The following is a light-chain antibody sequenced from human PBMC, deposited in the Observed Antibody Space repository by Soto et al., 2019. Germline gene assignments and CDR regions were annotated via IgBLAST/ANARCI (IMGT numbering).Light chain of an antibody. CDR2: ETD. CDR1: SSDIGSNY. J-gene: IGLJ1*01. CDR3: GTWDSSLSADV. V-gene: IGLV1-51*02. Sequence: QSVLTQPPSVSAAPGQKVTISCSGSSSDIGSNYVCWYQQVSGRAPKLLIYETDKRLSGISDRFSGSKSGTSATLAITGLQTGDEADYYCGTWDSSLSADVFGTGTELTVL.